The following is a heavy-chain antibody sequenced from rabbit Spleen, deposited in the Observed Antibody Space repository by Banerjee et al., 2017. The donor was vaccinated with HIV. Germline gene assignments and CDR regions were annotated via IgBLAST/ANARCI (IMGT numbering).Heavy chain of an antibody. V-gene: IGHV1S45*01. Sequence: QEQLVESGGGLVTPEGSLTVTCKASGFYFSDRDVMCGVRQAPGKGLEWIACINAATGKPVYATWASGRFTISRTSSTTVTLRMTSLTAADRATYFCARDLVGVIGWNFYLWGPGTLVTVS. D-gene: IGHD1-1*01. CDR2: INAATGKP. CDR1: GFYFSDRDV. CDR3: ARDLVGVIGWNFYL. J-gene: IGHJ4*01.